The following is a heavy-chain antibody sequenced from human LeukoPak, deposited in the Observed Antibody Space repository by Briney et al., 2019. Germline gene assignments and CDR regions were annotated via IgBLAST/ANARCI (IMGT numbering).Heavy chain of an antibody. CDR1: GFTFSSYG. V-gene: IGHV3-30*02. Sequence: EGSLRLSCAASGFTFSSYGMHWVRQAPGKGLEWVAFIRYDGSNKYYADSVKGRFTISRDNSKNTLYLQMNSLRAEDTAVYYCATLDYYDSSGYYLDAFDIWGQGTMVTVSS. CDR2: IRYDGSNK. J-gene: IGHJ3*02. D-gene: IGHD3-22*01. CDR3: ATLDYYDSSGYYLDAFDI.